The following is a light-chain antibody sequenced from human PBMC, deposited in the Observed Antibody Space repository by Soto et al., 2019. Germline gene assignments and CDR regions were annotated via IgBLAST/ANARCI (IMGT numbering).Light chain of an antibody. V-gene: IGLV1-44*01. CDR1: TSNLGGNT. J-gene: IGLJ2*01. CDR2: TNN. Sequence: QSVLTQPPSVSGTPGHKVSISCSGSTSNLGGNTVNWYQQLPGTAPKLLIYTNNQRPSGVPDRFSGSKSGTSASLAISGIRSEDEADFYCAAWDDSLNAVVFGGGTKVTVL. CDR3: AAWDDSLNAVV.